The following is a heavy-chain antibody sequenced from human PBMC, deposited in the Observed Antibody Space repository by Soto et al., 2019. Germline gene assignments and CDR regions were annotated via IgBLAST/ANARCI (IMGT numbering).Heavy chain of an antibody. Sequence: GESLKISCEGSGYSFTSYWISWVRQMPGKGLEWMGRIDPSDSYTNYSPSFQGHVTISADKSISTAYLQMNSLRIEDTAVYYCAKDLRVIDTQFEYWGQGTLVTVSS. V-gene: IGHV5-10-1*01. CDR1: GYSFTSYW. J-gene: IGHJ4*02. CDR3: AKDLRVIDTQFEY. CDR2: IDPSDSYT. D-gene: IGHD2-21*01.